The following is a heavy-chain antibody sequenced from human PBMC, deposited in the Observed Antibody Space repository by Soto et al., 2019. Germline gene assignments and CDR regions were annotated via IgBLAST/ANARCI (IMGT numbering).Heavy chain of an antibody. CDR2: ISAYNGNT. CDR1: GYTFISYG. CDR3: ATGLQINYGGNSNYWYFDL. Sequence: QVQLVQSGAEVKKPGASVKVSCKASGYTFISYGISWVRQAPGQGLEWMGWISAYNGNTNYAHKLQGRVTMTTDTSTSTAYMELRSLRSDDTAVYYCATGLQINYGGNSNYWYFDLWGRGTLVTVSS. D-gene: IGHD4-17*01. V-gene: IGHV1-18*01. J-gene: IGHJ2*01.